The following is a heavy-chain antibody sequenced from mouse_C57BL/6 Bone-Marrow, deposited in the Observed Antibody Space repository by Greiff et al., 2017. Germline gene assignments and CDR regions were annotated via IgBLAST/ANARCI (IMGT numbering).Heavy chain of an antibody. CDR1: GFNIKDDY. J-gene: IGHJ2*01. V-gene: IGHV14-4*01. Sequence: EVQLQQSGAELVRPGASVKLSCTASGFNIKDDYIHWVKQRPEQGLEWIGWIDPEIGDTEYASKFQGKATIASDTTSNTAYLQLSSLTSEDPAVYYCSSFEGNYFDFWGQGTPLTVAS. CDR2: IDPEIGDT. CDR3: SSFEGNYFDF.